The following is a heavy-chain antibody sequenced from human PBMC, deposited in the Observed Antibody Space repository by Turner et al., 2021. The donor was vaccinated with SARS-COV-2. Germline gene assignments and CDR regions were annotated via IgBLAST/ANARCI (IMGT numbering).Heavy chain of an antibody. D-gene: IGHD3-9*01. J-gene: IGHJ4*02. V-gene: IGHV4-31*03. CDR2: IYYSGST. Sequence: QVQLPASGPGLVQPSQTLSLPCTVSGGSLSSGAYYWSWIRQHPGKGLEWIGYIYYSGSTYYNPSLKSRVTIAVETSKNQFSLKLSSVTAADTAVYYCARAGTDWLQYYYFDYWGQGTLVTVSS. CDR3: ARAGTDWLQYYYFDY. CDR1: GGSLSSGAYY.